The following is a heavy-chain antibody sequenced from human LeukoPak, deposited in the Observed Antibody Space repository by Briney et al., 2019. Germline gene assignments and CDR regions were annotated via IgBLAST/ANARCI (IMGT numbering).Heavy chain of an antibody. J-gene: IGHJ3*02. V-gene: IGHV1-69*05. CDR3: ARRRGSSPWGAFDI. Sequence: GASVKVSCKASGGTFSSYAISWVRQALGQGLEWMGGIIPIFGTANYAQKFQGRVTITTDESTSTAYMELSSLRSEDTAVYYCARRRGSSPWGAFDIWGQGTMVTVSS. CDR1: GGTFSSYA. CDR2: IIPIFGTA. D-gene: IGHD1-26*01.